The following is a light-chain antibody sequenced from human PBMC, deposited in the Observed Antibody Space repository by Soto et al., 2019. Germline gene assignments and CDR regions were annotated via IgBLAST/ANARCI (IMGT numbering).Light chain of an antibody. V-gene: IGKV3-11*01. CDR1: QSVSSY. CDR3: QQRSNWRLT. CDR2: DAS. Sequence: EIVLTQSPAALSLSPGERSTLSCSASQSVSSYLAWYQQKPGQAPRLLIYDASNRATGIPARFSGSGSGTDFTLTISSLEPEDFAVYYCQQRSNWRLTFGGGTKVDIK. J-gene: IGKJ4*01.